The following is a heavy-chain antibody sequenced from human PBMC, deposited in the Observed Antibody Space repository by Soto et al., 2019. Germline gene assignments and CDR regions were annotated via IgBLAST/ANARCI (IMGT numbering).Heavy chain of an antibody. CDR3: ARDQDGDTQYYYMDV. V-gene: IGHV1-3*01. D-gene: IGHD4-17*01. CDR1: GYTFTSYA. CDR2: INAGNGNT. Sequence: ASVKVSCKASGYTFTSYAMHWVRQAPGQRLEWMGWINAGNGNTKYSQKFQGRVTITRDTSASTAYMELSSLRSEDTAVYYCARDQDGDTQYYYMDVWSKGNTVTVSS. J-gene: IGHJ6*03.